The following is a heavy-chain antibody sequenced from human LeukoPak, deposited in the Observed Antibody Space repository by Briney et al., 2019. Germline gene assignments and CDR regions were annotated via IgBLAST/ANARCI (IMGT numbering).Heavy chain of an antibody. V-gene: IGHV3-48*01. CDR3: ARRPWYSSGWYYFDY. J-gene: IGHJ4*02. CDR1: GFTSSSYS. CDR2: ISSSSSTI. D-gene: IGHD6-13*01. Sequence: GGSLRLSCAASGFTSSSYSMNWVRQAPGKGLEWVSYISSSSSTIYYADSVKGRFTISRDNAKNSLYLQMNSLRAEETAAYYCARRPWYSSGWYYFDYWGQGTLVTVSS.